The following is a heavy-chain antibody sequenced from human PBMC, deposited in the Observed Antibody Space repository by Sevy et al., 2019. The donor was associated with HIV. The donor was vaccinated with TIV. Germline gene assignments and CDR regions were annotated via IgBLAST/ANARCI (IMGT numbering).Heavy chain of an antibody. V-gene: IGHV3-33*01. CDR1: GFTFSSHG. Sequence: GGSLRLSCAASGFTFSSHGMHWVRQAPGKGLEWVAVIWYDGSNKYYADSVKGRFTISRDNSKSTLFLQINSLRAEDTAVYFCARDKDYSNYWPDYWGQGTLVTVSS. CDR3: ARDKDYSNYWPDY. CDR2: IWYDGSNK. J-gene: IGHJ4*02. D-gene: IGHD4-4*01.